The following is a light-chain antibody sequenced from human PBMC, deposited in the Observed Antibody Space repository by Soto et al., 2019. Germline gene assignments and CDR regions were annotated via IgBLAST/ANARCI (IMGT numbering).Light chain of an antibody. CDR2: EVS. Sequence: QSVLTQPASVSGSPGQSITISCTGTSSDVGSYNLVSWYQHHPGKAPKLIIYEVSKRPSGVSNRFSGSKSGNTASLTISGLQAVDEADSSCCSYEGSSTLVFGTGTKSPS. CDR3: CSYEGSSTLV. J-gene: IGLJ1*01. CDR1: SSDVGSYNL. V-gene: IGLV2-23*02.